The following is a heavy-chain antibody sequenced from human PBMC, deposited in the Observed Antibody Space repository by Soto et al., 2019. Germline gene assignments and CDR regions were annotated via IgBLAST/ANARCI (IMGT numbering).Heavy chain of an antibody. CDR2: IKSKTDGGTT. CDR3: TAVLWCGDYPDY. Sequence: VQRVESGGGLVQPGGSLRLSCAASGFTFSNAWMSWVRQAPGKGLEWVGRIKSKTDGGTTDYAAPVKGRFTISRDESKNTLYLQMNSLKTEDTAVYYCTAVLWCGDYPDYWGQGTLVTVSS. J-gene: IGHJ4*02. CDR1: GFTFSNAW. V-gene: IGHV3-15*01. D-gene: IGHD3-10*01.